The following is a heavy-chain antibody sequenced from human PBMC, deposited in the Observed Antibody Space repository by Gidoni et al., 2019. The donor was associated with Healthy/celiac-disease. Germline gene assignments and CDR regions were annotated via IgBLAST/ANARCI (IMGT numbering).Heavy chain of an antibody. CDR1: GFTFSSYW. CDR3: ARAEGSWYKYFQH. Sequence: EVQLVESGGGLVQPGGSLRLSCAASGFTFSSYWMSWVRQAPGKGLEWVANIKQDGSEKYYVDSVKGRFTISRDNAKNSLYLQMNSLRAEDTAVYYCARAEGSWYKYFQHWGQGTLVTVSS. V-gene: IGHV3-7*01. CDR2: IKQDGSEK. J-gene: IGHJ1*01. D-gene: IGHD6-13*01.